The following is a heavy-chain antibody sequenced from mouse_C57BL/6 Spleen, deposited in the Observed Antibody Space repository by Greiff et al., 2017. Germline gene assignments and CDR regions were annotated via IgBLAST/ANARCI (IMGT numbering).Heavy chain of an antibody. J-gene: IGHJ2*01. CDR3: ARRVTTRYFDY. CDR2: ISYDGSN. CDR1: GYSITSGYY. D-gene: IGHD2-2*01. V-gene: IGHV3-6*01. Sequence: VQLKESGPGLVKPSQSLSLTCSVTGYSITSGYYWNWIRQFPGNKLEWMGYISYDGSNNYNPSLKNRISITRDTSKNQFFLKLNSVTTEDTATYYCARRVTTRYFDYWGQGTTLTVSS.